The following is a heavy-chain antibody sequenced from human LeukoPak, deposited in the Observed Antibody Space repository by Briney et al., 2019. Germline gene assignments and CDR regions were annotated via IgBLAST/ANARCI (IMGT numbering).Heavy chain of an antibody. Sequence: ASVKVSCKASGYTFTSYGFNWVRQAPGQGLEWMGWISTYNGNTNYAPKLQGRVTMTTDTSTSTAYMELRSLRSDDTAVYYCASVSPPGVDYWGQGTLVTVSS. CDR2: ISTYNGNT. CDR3: ASVSPPGVDY. J-gene: IGHJ4*02. V-gene: IGHV1-18*01. CDR1: GYTFTSYG. D-gene: IGHD5/OR15-5a*01.